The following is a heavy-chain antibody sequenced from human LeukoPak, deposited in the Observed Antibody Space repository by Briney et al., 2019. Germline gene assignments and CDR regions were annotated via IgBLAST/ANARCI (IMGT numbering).Heavy chain of an antibody. J-gene: IGHJ4*02. CDR2: ISYDGSNK. CDR1: GFTFSSYG. V-gene: IGHV3-30*03. Sequence: PGGSLRLSCAASGFTFSSYGMHWVRQAPGKGLEWVAVISYDGSNKYYADSVKGRFTISRDNSKNTLYLQMNSLRAEDTAVYYCLRPFDYWGQGTLVTVSS. CDR3: LRPFDY.